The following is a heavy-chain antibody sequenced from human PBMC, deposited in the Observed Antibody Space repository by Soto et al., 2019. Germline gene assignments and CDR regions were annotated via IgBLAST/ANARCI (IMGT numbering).Heavy chain of an antibody. CDR3: ARDRTAARYAYYYGMDV. Sequence: PGGSLRLSCAASGFTFSSYSMNWVRQAPGKVLEWVSSISSSSSYIYYADSVKGRFTISRDNAKNSLYLQMNSLRAEDTAVYYCARDRTAARYAYYYGMDVWGQGTTVTVSS. CDR2: ISSSSSYI. V-gene: IGHV3-21*01. J-gene: IGHJ6*02. D-gene: IGHD6-6*01. CDR1: GFTFSSYS.